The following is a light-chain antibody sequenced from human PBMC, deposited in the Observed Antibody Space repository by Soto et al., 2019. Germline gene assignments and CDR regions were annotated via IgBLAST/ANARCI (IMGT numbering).Light chain of an antibody. V-gene: IGKV1-9*01. CDR2: AAS. CDR3: QQAASFPIT. CDR1: QSVSSY. J-gene: IGKJ5*01. Sequence: LTQSPDTLSLSPGERATLSCRASQSVSSYLAWYQQKPGKAPKLLIYAASTLQSGVPSRFSGSGSGTDFTLTISSLQPEDFATYYCQQAASFPITFGQGTRLEIK.